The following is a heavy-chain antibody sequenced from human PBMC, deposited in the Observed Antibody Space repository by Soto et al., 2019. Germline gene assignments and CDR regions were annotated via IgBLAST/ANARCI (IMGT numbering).Heavy chain of an antibody. J-gene: IGHJ6*02. CDR1: VFTFTSSP. D-gene: IGHD1-7*01. CDR2: IVVGSGNT. V-gene: IGHV1-58*01. CDR3: AADQLELLDYYGMDV. Sequence: SVKVSFKASVFTFTSSPVQGVRQARGKRVEWIGWIVVGSGNTNYAQKFQQRVTITRDMSTSTAYMELSSLRSEDTAVYYCAADQLELLDYYGMDVWGQGTTVTVSS.